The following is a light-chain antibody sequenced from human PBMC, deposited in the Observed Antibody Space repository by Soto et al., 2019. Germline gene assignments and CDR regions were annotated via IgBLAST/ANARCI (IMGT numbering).Light chain of an antibody. V-gene: IGLV1-44*01. CDR3: AAWDDTVNGPV. Sequence: QSVLTQPPSASGTPGQRVTISCSGSSSNIGTYSVNWYQHLPGTAPKLLLYSDNQRPSGVPDRFSGSKSGSSASLAISGLQSEDEADYYCAAWDDTVNGPVFGGGTKLTVL. J-gene: IGLJ2*01. CDR1: SSNIGTYS. CDR2: SDN.